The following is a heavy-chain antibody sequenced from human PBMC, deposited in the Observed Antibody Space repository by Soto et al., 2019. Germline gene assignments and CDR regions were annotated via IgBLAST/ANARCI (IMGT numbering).Heavy chain of an antibody. CDR2: IYYSGST. CDR3: VSSYSSSYSFDY. D-gene: IGHD6-13*01. V-gene: IGHV4-39*01. CDR1: GGSISSSSYY. J-gene: IGHJ4*02. Sequence: PSETLSLTCTVSGGSISSSSYYWGWIRQPPGKGLEWIGSIYYSGSTYYNPSLKSRVTISVDTSKNQFSLKLSSVTAADTAVYYCVSSYSSSYSFDYWGQGTLVTVSS.